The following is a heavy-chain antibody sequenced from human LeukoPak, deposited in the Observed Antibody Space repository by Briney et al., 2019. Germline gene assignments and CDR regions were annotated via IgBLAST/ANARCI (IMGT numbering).Heavy chain of an antibody. D-gene: IGHD2-2*03. J-gene: IGHJ4*02. CDR1: GFTFDDYA. CDR2: ISWNSGTI. Sequence: GGSLRLSCAASGFTFDDYAMHWVRQAPGKGLEWVSGISWNSGTIAYVDSVKGRFTISRDNAKNTLYLQMNSLRAEDTAVYYCASSVGWTAFDYWGQGTLVTVSS. CDR3: ASSVGWTAFDY. V-gene: IGHV3-9*01.